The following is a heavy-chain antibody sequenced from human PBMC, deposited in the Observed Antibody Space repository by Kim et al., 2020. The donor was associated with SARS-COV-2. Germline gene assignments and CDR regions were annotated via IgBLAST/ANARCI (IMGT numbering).Heavy chain of an antibody. Sequence: GESLKISCKGSGYSFTSYWISWVRQMPGKGLEWMGRIDPSDSYTNYSPSFQGHATISADKSISTAYLQWSSLKASDTAMYYCARGSRGYYDILTGYWLWGQGTLVTVSS. CDR2: IDPSDSYT. D-gene: IGHD3-9*01. CDR1: GYSFTSYW. CDR3: ARGSRGYYDILTGYWL. J-gene: IGHJ4*02. V-gene: IGHV5-10-1*01.